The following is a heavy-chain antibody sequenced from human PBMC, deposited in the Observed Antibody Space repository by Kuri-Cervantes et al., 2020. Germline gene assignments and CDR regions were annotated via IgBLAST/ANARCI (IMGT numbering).Heavy chain of an antibody. J-gene: IGHJ3*01. D-gene: IGHD3-16*02. CDR1: GFTFSSYS. Sequence: GESLKISCAASGFTFSSYSMNWVRQAPGKGLEWVSAISGSGGSTYYADSVKGRFTISRDNSKNTLYLQMNSLRVEDTALYYCAKDARLHLGELSSWGQGTMVTVSS. V-gene: IGHV3-23*01. CDR3: AKDARLHLGELSS. CDR2: ISGSGGST.